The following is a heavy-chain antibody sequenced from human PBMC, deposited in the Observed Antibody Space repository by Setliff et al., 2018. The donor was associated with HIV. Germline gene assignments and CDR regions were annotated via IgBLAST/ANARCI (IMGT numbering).Heavy chain of an antibody. CDR3: ARGKTWLRFLDY. Sequence: VKVSCKASGYTFNNYGISWVRQAPGQGLEWMGWINTHSGYTNYAQNVQGRVTVTMDTSTSTAYMELRSLKSDDTAVYYCARGKTWLRFLDYWGQGTLVTVSS. CDR2: INTHSGYT. CDR1: GYTFNNYG. J-gene: IGHJ4*02. D-gene: IGHD5-12*01. V-gene: IGHV1-18*01.